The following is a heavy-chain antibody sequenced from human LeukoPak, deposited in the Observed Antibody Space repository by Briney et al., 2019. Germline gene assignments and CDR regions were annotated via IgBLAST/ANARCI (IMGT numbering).Heavy chain of an antibody. J-gene: IGHJ4*02. V-gene: IGHV7-4-1*02. CDR3: ARALSIAAAAGGY. Sequence: ASVKVSCKASGYTFTSYDINWVRQATGQGLEWMGWINTNTRNPTYAQGFTGRFVFSLDTSVTTAYLQISSLKTEDTAVYYCARALSIAAAAGGYWGQGTLVTVSS. CDR2: INTNTRNP. CDR1: GYTFTSYD. D-gene: IGHD6-13*01.